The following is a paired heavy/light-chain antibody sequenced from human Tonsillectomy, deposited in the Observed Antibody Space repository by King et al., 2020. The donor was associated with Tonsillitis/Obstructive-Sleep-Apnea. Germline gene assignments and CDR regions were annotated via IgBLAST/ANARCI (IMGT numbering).Heavy chain of an antibody. CDR3: ARLDGLVVPTATHNYWHFDL. CDR1: GYSFSTSW. V-gene: IGHV5-51*01. J-gene: IGHJ2*01. Sequence: EVQLVQSGAEVKTPGESLSISCSGSGYSFSTSWIGWVRQMPGKGLEWMAIIYPDDSDTKYSPSFEGQVTVSVDKFISTAYLQWSSLKTSDTAIYYCARLDGLVVPTATHNYWHFDLWGRGTLVTVSS. CDR2: IYPDDSDT. D-gene: IGHD2-15*01.
Light chain of an antibody. CDR3: CAYAGSYIWV. J-gene: IGLJ3*02. CDR2: DVS. CDR1: SDDVGAYDY. Sequence: QSALTQPRSVSGSPGQSVTLSCTGTSDDVGAYDYVSWYQQHPGKAPKLIIFDVSKRPSGVPDRFSGSKSGNTASLTISGLQADDEAEYSCCAYAGSYIWVFGGGTRLTVL. V-gene: IGLV2-11*01.